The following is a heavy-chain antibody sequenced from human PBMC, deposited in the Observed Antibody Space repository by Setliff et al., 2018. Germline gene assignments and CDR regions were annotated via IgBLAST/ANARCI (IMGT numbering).Heavy chain of an antibody. CDR1: GFTFSTHA. V-gene: IGHV3-23*01. CDR2: ATTSGTYS. CDR3: AKDGGTTAFDM. J-gene: IGHJ3*02. D-gene: IGHD1-26*01. Sequence: GGSLRLSCAASGFTFSTHAMTWVRQAPGKGLEWVSTATTSGTYSYYADSVKGRFTISRDDSKNTLYLRMNSLRAEDTAIYYCAKDGGTTAFDMWGKGTMVTVSS.